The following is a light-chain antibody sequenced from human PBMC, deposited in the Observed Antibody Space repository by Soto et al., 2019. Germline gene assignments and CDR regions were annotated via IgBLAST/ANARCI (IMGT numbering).Light chain of an antibody. CDR1: QSVSSH. CDR2: DAS. J-gene: IGKJ1*01. Sequence: EVVLTQSPATLSLAPGERATLSCRASQSVSSHFAWYQQKPGQSPRLLIYDASNRATGIPARFSGSGSGTDFTLTISSLEPEDFAFYFCQQRSHWPTFGQGTKVDIK. CDR3: QQRSHWPT. V-gene: IGKV3-11*01.